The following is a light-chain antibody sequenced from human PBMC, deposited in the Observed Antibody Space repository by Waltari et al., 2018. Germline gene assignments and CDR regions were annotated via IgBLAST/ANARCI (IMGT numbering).Light chain of an antibody. V-gene: IGLV10-54*04. CDR3: SAWDSSLSARV. CDR2: RNN. Sequence: QAGLTQPPPVSKGLRQTATLTCTGNSNNVCSRGASWLQQHQGHPPKLLSYRNNNRPSGISERFSASRSGNTASLTITGLQPEDEAEYYCSAWDSSLSARVFGGGTKLTVL. J-gene: IGLJ3*02. CDR1: SNNVCSRG.